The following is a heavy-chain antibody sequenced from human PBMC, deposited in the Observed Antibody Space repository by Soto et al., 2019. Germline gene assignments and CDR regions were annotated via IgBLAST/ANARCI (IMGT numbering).Heavy chain of an antibody. D-gene: IGHD4-17*01. CDR2: VSYNINT. CDR3: VRDGGTVTIFFDY. J-gene: IGHJ4*02. Sequence: ASVKVSCKASGYSFSDYGITWVRQAPGQGLEWMGWVSYNINTKYAQKFQGRVTMTTDISTSTAYMELRSLRSDDTAVYYCVRDGGTVTIFFDYWGQGTLVTVSS. CDR1: GYSFSDYG. V-gene: IGHV1-18*01.